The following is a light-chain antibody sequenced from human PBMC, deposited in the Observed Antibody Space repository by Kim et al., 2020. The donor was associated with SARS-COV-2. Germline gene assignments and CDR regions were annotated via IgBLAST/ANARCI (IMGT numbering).Light chain of an antibody. V-gene: IGKV3-11*01. Sequence: LSPGERATLSCRTSQSVSSYLVWYQQKPGQAPRLLIYDVSNRATGIPARFSGSGSGTDFTLTISSLEPEDFAVYYCHQRKSWPLTFGGGTKVDIK. CDR1: QSVSSY. CDR2: DVS. J-gene: IGKJ4*01. CDR3: HQRKSWPLT.